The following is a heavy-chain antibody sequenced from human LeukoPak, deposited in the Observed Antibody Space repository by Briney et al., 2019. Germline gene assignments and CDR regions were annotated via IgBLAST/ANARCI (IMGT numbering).Heavy chain of an antibody. CDR2: MNPNSGNT. CDR1: GYTLTSYD. V-gene: IGHV1-8*01. Sequence: GASVKVSCKASGYTLTSYDINWVRQATGQGLEWMGWMNPNSGNTGYAQKFQGRVTMTRNTSISTAYMELSSLRSEDTAVYYCARGRLPAASDWCDPWGQGTLVTVSS. D-gene: IGHD2-2*01. CDR3: ARGRLPAASDWCDP. J-gene: IGHJ5*02.